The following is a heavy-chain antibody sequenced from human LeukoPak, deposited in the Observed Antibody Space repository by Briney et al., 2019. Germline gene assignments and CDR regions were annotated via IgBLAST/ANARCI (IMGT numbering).Heavy chain of an antibody. CDR2: IYYSGST. V-gene: IGHV4-59*01. J-gene: IGHJ4*02. Sequence: SETLSLTCTFSGGSISSYYWSWIRQPPGKGLEWIGYIYYSGSTNYNPSLKSRVTISVDTSKNQFSLKLSSVTAADTAVYYCASIAAAGRGYWGQGTLVTVSS. CDR3: ASIAAAGRGY. D-gene: IGHD6-13*01. CDR1: GGSISSYY.